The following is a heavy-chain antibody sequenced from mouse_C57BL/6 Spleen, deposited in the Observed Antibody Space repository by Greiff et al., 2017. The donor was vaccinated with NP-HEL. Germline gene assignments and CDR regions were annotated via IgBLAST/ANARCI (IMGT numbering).Heavy chain of an antibody. J-gene: IGHJ1*03. Sequence: QVQLQQPGAELVKPGASVKVSCKASGYTFTSYWMHWVKQRPGQGLEWIGRIHPSDSDTNYNQKFKGKATLTVDKSSSPAYMQLRSLTSEDYAVYDCSMRGVTGTGYFDVWGTGTTVTVAS. D-gene: IGHD4-1*01. V-gene: IGHV1-74*01. CDR1: GYTFTSYW. CDR2: IHPSDSDT. CDR3: SMRGVTGTGYFDV.